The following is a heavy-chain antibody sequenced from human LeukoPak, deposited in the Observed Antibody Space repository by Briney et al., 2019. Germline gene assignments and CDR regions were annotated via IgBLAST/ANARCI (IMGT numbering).Heavy chain of an antibody. Sequence: GGSLRLSCAASGFTVSSNYMSWVRQAPGKGLEWVSVIYSGGSTYYADSVKGRFTISRDNSKNTLYLQMNGLRAEDTAVYYCASRDCSSTSCYDSDYYYYYYMDVWGKGTTVTVSS. J-gene: IGHJ6*03. V-gene: IGHV3-53*01. CDR1: GFTVSSNY. CDR2: IYSGGST. D-gene: IGHD2-2*01. CDR3: ASRDCSSTSCYDSDYYYYYYMDV.